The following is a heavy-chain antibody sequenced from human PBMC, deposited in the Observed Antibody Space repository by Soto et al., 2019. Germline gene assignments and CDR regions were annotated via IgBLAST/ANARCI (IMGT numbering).Heavy chain of an antibody. Sequence: QVQLHKWGAGLLKPSETLSLTCAVHGGSFSGYSWPWIRQSPGKGLVWIGQINGGGSANYHPSLKSRVTISAGTSNNEIFLDLTSVTAADTAVYDCARGLFSGTSSSGGWSFFDYWGQGMQVTVSS. CDR3: ARGLFSGTSSSGGWSFFDY. V-gene: IGHV4-34*01. J-gene: IGHJ4*02. CDR2: INGGGSA. CDR1: GGSFSGYS. D-gene: IGHD3-10*01.